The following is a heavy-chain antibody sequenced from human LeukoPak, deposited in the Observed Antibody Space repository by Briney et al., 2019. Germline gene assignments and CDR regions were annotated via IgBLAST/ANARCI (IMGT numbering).Heavy chain of an antibody. Sequence: PGGSLRLSCAASGFTLDVYSMSWVRPIPRERLEWGSGIYWNGSGRAYAESVKGRFTISRDNAKDSLYLQMNILRAEDTALYYCAKGWDGMDYRRELDYWCQGNLVTVSA. D-gene: IGHD4-11*01. CDR3: AKGWDGMDYRRELDY. J-gene: IGHJ4*02. V-gene: IGHV3-20*04. CDR2: IYWNGSGR. CDR1: GFTLDVYS.